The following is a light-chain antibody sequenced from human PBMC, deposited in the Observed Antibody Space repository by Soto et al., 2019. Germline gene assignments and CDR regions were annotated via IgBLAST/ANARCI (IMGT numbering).Light chain of an antibody. CDR1: QSVSSSY. Sequence: EIVLTQSPGTLSLSPGERATLSCRASQSVSSSYFAWYQQKPGQAPRLLIYGAFNRATGIPDRFSGSGSGTDFTLTFSRLEPEDFAVYYCQQYGDSPATFGPGTKVDIK. V-gene: IGKV3-20*01. CDR2: GAF. J-gene: IGKJ3*01. CDR3: QQYGDSPAT.